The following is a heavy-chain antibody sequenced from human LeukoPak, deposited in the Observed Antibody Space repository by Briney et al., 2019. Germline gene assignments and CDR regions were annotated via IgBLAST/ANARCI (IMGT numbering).Heavy chain of an antibody. CDR3: TRDFVF. V-gene: IGHV3-7*01. CDR1: GYSVSDKP. J-gene: IGHJ4*02. CDR2: INQDGSVK. D-gene: IGHD3-3*01. Sequence: GGSLRLSCAASGYSVSDKPMTWVRQAAGKGLEWVGNINQDGSVKHNVDSVRGRFTISRDNARNSVYLQMSALRVEDTAVYYCTRDFVFWGQGSLVTAPS.